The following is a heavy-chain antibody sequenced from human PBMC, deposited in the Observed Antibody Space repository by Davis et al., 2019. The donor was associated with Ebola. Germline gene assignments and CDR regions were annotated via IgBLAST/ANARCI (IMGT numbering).Heavy chain of an antibody. CDR3: ARGRTLAY. CDR2: ISYDGSNK. V-gene: IGHV3-30-3*01. J-gene: IGHJ4*02. D-gene: IGHD3-10*01. Sequence: GESLKISCAASGFTFSSYAMHWVRQAPGKGLEWVAVISYDGSNKYYADSVKGRFTISRDNSKNTLYLQMNSLRAEDTAVYFCARGRTLAYWGQGTLVTVSS. CDR1: GFTFSSYA.